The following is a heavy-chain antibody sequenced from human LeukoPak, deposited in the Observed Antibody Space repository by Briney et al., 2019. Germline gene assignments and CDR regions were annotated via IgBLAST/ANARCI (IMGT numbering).Heavy chain of an antibody. CDR3: ARDLEDSSPFGAFDM. V-gene: IGHV3-33*01. CDR1: GFTFSNYG. D-gene: IGHD3-22*01. CDR2: IWFDGIRK. J-gene: IGHJ3*02. Sequence: GGSLRLSCAASGFTFSNYGMHWVRQVPGKGLEWVAAIWFDGIRKYYADSVKGRLTISRDNSKNTLYPQMNSLRAEDTAVYYCARDLEDSSPFGAFDMWGQGTMVTVSS.